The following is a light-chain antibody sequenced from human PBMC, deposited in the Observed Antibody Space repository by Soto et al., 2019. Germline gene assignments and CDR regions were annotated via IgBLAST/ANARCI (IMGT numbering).Light chain of an antibody. CDR1: QGVGSY. CDR2: AAS. CDR3: EQAGSFPLT. V-gene: IGKV1D-12*01. Sequence: DIQMTQSPSSVSASIGDRVTITCRTSQGVGSYLAWYQQKPGKAPKLLIYAASTLQSGVPSRFSGSGSGTDFTLSISSLQPEDFATYYCEQAGSFPLTYGGGTRVEIK. J-gene: IGKJ4*01.